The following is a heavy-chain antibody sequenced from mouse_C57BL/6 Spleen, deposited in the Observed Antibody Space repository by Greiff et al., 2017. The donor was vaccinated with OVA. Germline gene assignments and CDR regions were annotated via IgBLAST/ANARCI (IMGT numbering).Heavy chain of an antibody. D-gene: IGHD4-1*01. V-gene: IGHV1-80*01. Sequence: QVQLKQSGAELVKPGASVKISCKASGYSFSSYWINWVKQRPGKGLEWIGQIYPGDGETNYNGKFKGKATLTVDKSSSTAYMQLSSLNSEDSAVYFCARGGLTGTVDYWGQGTTLTVSS. CDR2: IYPGDGET. J-gene: IGHJ2*01. CDR3: ARGGLTGTVDY. CDR1: GYSFSSYW.